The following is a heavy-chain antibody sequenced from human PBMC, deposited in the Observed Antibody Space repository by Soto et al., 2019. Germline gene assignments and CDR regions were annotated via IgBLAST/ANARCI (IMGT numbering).Heavy chain of an antibody. CDR3: ARGPGGESAGWLDP. CDR2: IYTDGNT. D-gene: IGHD3-16*01. J-gene: IGHJ5*02. Sequence: EVQLVDSGGDLVQPGGSLRLSCAASGFTVSSSHMSWVRQAPGKGLEWVSVIYTDGNTFYADSVKGRFTMSRDNSKNRLWLQMNSLRTEDTAVYYCARGPGGESAGWLDPWGQGTVVTVSS. V-gene: IGHV3-66*01. CDR1: GFTVSSSH.